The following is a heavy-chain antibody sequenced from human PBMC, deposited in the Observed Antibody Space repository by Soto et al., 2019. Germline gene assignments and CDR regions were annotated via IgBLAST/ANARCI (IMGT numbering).Heavy chain of an antibody. J-gene: IGHJ6*03. D-gene: IGHD3-10*01. Sequence: EVQLVESGGGLVQPGGSLRLSCAASEFTFSTYAMNWVRQAPGKGLEWVSYISSSSQNIRYADSVKGRFTISRDNAKNSPYLQMNSRRAEDTAVYYCARDQSRGQVFYYYMDVWGKGTTVTVSS. V-gene: IGHV3-48*01. CDR2: ISSSSQNI. CDR3: ARDQSRGQVFYYYMDV. CDR1: EFTFSTYA.